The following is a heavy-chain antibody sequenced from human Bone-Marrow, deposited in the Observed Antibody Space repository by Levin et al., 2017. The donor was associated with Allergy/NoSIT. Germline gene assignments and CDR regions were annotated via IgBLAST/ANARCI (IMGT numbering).Heavy chain of an antibody. J-gene: IGHJ4*02. CDR2: IVGSVGTT. CDR1: GFTFSNYA. D-gene: IGHD2-15*01. V-gene: IGHV3-23*01. CDR3: AKERFVAPGNVGGSDH. Sequence: GGSLRLSCVASGFTFSNYAMSWVRQAPGQGLEWVSTIVGSVGTTYYADSVKGRFTISRDNFKNTLYLQMKRLRADDTAIYYCAKERFVAPGNVGGSDHWGQGTLVTVSS.